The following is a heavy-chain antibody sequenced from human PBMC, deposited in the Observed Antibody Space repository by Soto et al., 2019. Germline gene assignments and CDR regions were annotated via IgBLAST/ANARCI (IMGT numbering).Heavy chain of an antibody. CDR3: TKDYGAVADC. V-gene: IGHV3-23*01. D-gene: IGHD6-19*01. Sequence: EVQLLESGGGLVQPGESLRLSCAASGFTFRTYAMSWVRQAPGKGLEWVAAITGSGDSAYYAASVKGRFTISRDNSKNTLFVEMNSLRADDTAIYYCTKDYGAVADCWGQGTLITVSS. J-gene: IGHJ4*02. CDR1: GFTFRTYA. CDR2: ITGSGDSA.